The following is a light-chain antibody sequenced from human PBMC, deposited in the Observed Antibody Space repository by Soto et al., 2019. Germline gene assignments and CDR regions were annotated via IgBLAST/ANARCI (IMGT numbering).Light chain of an antibody. CDR1: QTISSW. J-gene: IGKJ1*01. V-gene: IGKV1-5*03. CDR3: QQKYSTTPT. CDR2: KAS. Sequence: DIQMTQSPSTLSGSVGDRVTITCRASQTISSWLAWYQQKPGKAPKLLIYKASTLKSGVPSRFSGSGSGTDGTLTISSLKKEDGATYDCQQKYSTTPTFGQGTKVDIK.